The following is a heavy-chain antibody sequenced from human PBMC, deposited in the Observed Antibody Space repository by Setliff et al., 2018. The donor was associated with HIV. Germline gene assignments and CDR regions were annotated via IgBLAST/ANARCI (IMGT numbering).Heavy chain of an antibody. V-gene: IGHV4-59*01. J-gene: IGHJ4*02. CDR3: ARERPAMEGWGDYFDY. D-gene: IGHD5-18*01. Sequence: SETLSLTCTVSGGSINNYYWSWIRQSPGKGLVWIAHIYYNGNTDYNPSLKSRLSISVDTSKNQFSLHLTSVTAADTAIYYCARERPAMEGWGDYFDYRGQGKLVTVS. CDR2: IYYNGNT. CDR1: GGSINNYY.